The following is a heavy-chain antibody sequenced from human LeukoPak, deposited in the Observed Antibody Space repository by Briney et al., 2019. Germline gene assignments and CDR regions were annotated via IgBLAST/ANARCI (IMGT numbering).Heavy chain of an antibody. J-gene: IGHJ6*02. CDR3: AREQQRSPYGMDV. CDR1: GGSISSGGYY. Sequence: PSQTLSLTCTVSGGSISSGGYYWSWIRQHPGTGLEWIGYIYYSGSTYYNPSLKSRVTISVDTSKNQFSLKLSSVTAADTAVYYCAREQQRSPYGMDVWGQGTTVTVSS. V-gene: IGHV4-31*03. D-gene: IGHD6-13*01. CDR2: IYYSGST.